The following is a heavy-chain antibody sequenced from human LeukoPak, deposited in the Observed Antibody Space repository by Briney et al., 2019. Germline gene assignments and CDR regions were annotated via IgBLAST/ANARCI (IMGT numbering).Heavy chain of an antibody. D-gene: IGHD3-10*01. CDR3: AKSNGYGLVDI. J-gene: IGHJ3*02. V-gene: IGHV4-59*12. Sequence: SETLSLTCTVSGGSISSYYWSWIRQPPGKGLEWIGYIYYSGSTYYSPSLRSRVTISLDTSRSQFSLKLNSVTAADTAVYYCAKSNGYGLVDIWGQGTMVTVSS. CDR2: IYYSGST. CDR1: GGSISSYY.